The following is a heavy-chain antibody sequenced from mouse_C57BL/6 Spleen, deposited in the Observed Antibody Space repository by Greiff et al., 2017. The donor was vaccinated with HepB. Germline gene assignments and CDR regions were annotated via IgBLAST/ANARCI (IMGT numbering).Heavy chain of an antibody. CDR2: IHPNSGST. CDR3: ARDYYGSSTHWYFDV. CDR1: GYTFTSYW. Sequence: QVQLQQPGAELVKPGASVKLSCKASGYTFTSYWMHWVKQRPGQGLEWIGMIHPNSGSTNYNEKFKSKATLTADKSSSTAYMQLSSLTSEDSAVYYCARDYYGSSTHWYFDVWGTGTTVTVSS. V-gene: IGHV1-64*01. J-gene: IGHJ1*03. D-gene: IGHD1-1*01.